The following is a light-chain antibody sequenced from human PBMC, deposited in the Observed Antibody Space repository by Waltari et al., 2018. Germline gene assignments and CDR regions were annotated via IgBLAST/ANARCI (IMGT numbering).Light chain of an antibody. CDR2: RAS. CDR3: QQLYNFPLT. V-gene: IGKV1-9*01. CDR1: RDITTN. Sequence: DIQLTQSPSLVSASVGDRVTITCRASRDITTNLAWYHQRPGKAPKLLIYRASILQSGVPSRFRGSGSGTEFSLTIGSLQPEDFATYYCQQLYNFPLTFGGGTKVEVK. J-gene: IGKJ4*01.